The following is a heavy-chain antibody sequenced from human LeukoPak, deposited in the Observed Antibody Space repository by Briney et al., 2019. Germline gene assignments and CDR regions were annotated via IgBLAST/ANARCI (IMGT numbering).Heavy chain of an antibody. CDR1: GFSFSDSV. J-gene: IGHJ4*02. Sequence: PGGSLRLSCVASGFSFSDSVMSWVRQAPGKGLEWLSAISGDADVTYYAASVKGRFTISRDNSWNTVYLHMNSLRAEDTATYYCAKVGYCSNNCFRTHDYWGQGALVTVSS. CDR3: AKVGYCSNNCFRTHDY. D-gene: IGHD2-8*01. CDR2: ISGDADVT. V-gene: IGHV3-23*01.